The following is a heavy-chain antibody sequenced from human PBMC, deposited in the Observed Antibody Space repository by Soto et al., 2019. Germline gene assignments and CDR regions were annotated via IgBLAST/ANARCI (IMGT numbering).Heavy chain of an antibody. CDR1: GFTFSSYG. J-gene: IGHJ6*02. V-gene: IGHV3-30*18. CDR3: AKEQPICSGPNGDPYGMDV. Sequence: QVQLVESGGGVVQPGRSLRLSCAASGFTFSSYGMHWVRQAPGKGLEWVAVISYDGSNKYYADSVKGRVTISRDNSKNTMYMQMTSMRAEDTAVYYCAKEQPICSGPNGDPYGMDVWGQGTTVTVSS. CDR2: ISYDGSNK. D-gene: IGHD2-15*01.